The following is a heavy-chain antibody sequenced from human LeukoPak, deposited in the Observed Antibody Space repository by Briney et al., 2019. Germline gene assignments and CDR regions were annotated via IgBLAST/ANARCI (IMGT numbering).Heavy chain of an antibody. CDR2: INQDGSDT. D-gene: IGHD5-12*01. Sequence: GGSLRLSCAASGFTFSSYSMNWVRQAPGKGLEWVANINQDGSDTYSVDSVRGRFTISRDNAKSSLSPEMNSLRVEDTAVYYCATSGYSGYGIDYWGQGTLVAVSS. V-gene: IGHV3-7*03. J-gene: IGHJ4*02. CDR1: GFTFSSYS. CDR3: ATSGYSGYGIDY.